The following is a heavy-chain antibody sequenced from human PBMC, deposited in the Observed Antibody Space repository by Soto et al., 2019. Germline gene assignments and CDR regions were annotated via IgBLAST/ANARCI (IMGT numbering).Heavy chain of an antibody. CDR1: GFTFSSYD. CDR2: IGTAGDT. J-gene: IGHJ4*02. CDR3: ARVLSGWTTFDY. V-gene: IGHV3-13*01. Sequence: GGSLRLSCAASGFTFSSYDMHWVRQATGKGLEWVSAIGTAGDTYYPGSVKGRFTISRENAKNSLYLQMNSLRAEDTAVYYCARVLSGWTTFDYWGQGTLVTVSS. D-gene: IGHD6-19*01.